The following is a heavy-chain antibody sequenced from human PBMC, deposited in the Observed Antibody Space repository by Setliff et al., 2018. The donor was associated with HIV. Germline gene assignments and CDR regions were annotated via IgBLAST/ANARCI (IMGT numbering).Heavy chain of an antibody. D-gene: IGHD4-17*01. CDR1: GYSINSDFY. J-gene: IGHJ5*02. Sequence: SETLSLTCVVSGYSINSDFYWGWLRQPPGMGLESPGRGLEWIGHIYHSGSTYYNPSLNSRVTMSIDMSKNQFSLSLASVTAADTAIYYCARTWLHYGADIPRFDPWGQGVLVTVSS. V-gene: IGHV4-38-2*01. CDR3: ARTWLHYGADIPRFDP. CDR2: IYHSGST.